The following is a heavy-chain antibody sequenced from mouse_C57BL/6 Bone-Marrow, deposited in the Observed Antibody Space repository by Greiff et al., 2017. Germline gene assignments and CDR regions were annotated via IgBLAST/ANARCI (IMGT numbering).Heavy chain of an antibody. CDR3: ARHNTLRGYCDV. J-gene: IGHJ1*03. CDR2: ISNGGGST. CDR1: GFTFSDYY. D-gene: IGHD3-2*02. Sequence: EVQLQESGGGLVQPGGSLKLSCAASGFTFSDYYMYWVRQTPEKRLEWVAYISNGGGSTYYPDTVKGRFTISRDNAKNTLYLQMSRLKSEDTAMYYCARHNTLRGYCDVWGTGTTVTVSS. V-gene: IGHV5-12*01.